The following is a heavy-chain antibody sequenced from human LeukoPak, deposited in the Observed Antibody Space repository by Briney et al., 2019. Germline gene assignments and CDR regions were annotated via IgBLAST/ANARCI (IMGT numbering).Heavy chain of an antibody. V-gene: IGHV3-48*01. CDR1: GFTFSSYS. Sequence: GGSLRLSCAASGFTFSSYSMNWVRQAPGKGLEWVSYISSSSSTTYYTDSVKGRFTISRDNSKNAQSLQMNSLRAEDTAVYYCAKDDDWGRYKHWGQGTLVTVSS. CDR2: ISSSSSTT. CDR3: AKDDDWGRYKH. J-gene: IGHJ1*01. D-gene: IGHD3-16*01.